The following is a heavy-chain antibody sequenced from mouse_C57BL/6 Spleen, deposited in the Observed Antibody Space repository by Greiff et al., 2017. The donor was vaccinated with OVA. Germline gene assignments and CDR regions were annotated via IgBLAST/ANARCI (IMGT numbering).Heavy chain of an antibody. CDR3: ARSDGSSYVRFAY. CDR2: IDPSDSYT. Sequence: QVQLQQPGAELVMPGASVKLSCKASGYTFTSYWMHWVKQRPGQGLEWIGEIDPSDSYTNYNQKFKGKSTLTVDKSSSTAYMQLSSLTSEDSAVYYCARSDGSSYVRFAYWGQGTLVTVSA. V-gene: IGHV1-69*01. CDR1: GYTFTSYW. D-gene: IGHD1-1*01. J-gene: IGHJ3*01.